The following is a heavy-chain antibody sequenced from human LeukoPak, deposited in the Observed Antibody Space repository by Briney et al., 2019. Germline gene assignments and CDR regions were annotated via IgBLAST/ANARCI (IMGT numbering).Heavy chain of an antibody. V-gene: IGHV3-21*06. CDR3: AREDASSLDY. D-gene: IGHD6-13*01. Sequence: GGSLRLSCAASGFTFSTYDMNWVRQAPGKGLEWVSSISSSGSYTYYADSLEGRFAISRDNAKNSLYLQMNNLRAEDTAVYYCAREDASSLDYWGQGILVTVSS. J-gene: IGHJ4*02. CDR1: GFTFSTYD. CDR2: ISSSGSYT.